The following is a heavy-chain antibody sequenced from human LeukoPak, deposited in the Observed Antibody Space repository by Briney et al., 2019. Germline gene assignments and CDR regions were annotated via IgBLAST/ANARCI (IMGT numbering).Heavy chain of an antibody. CDR1: GGSISSSSYY. D-gene: IGHD1-14*01. CDR2: IYYSGNT. J-gene: IGHJ4*02. Sequence: PSETLSLTCTVSGGSISSSSYYWGWLRQPPGKGLEWIGRIYYSGNTYYNPSLKSRVTISVDTSKNQFSLKLSSVTAADTAVYYCARVGITAYYFDNWGQGTLVTVSS. V-gene: IGHV4-39*07. CDR3: ARVGITAYYFDN.